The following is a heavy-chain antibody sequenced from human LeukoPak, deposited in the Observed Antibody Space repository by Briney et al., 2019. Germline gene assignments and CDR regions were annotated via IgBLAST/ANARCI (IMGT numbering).Heavy chain of an antibody. V-gene: IGHV1-3*01. CDR3: ARGVDIVVVPAARPYGMDV. CDR2: INAGNGNT. CDR1: GYTFTGYY. D-gene: IGHD2-2*02. J-gene: IGHJ6*02. Sequence: ASVKVSCKASGYTFTGYYMHWVRQAPGQRLEWMGWINAGNGNTKYSQKFQGRVTITRDTSASTAYMELSSLRSEDTAVYYCARGVDIVVVPAARPYGMDVWGQGTTVTVSS.